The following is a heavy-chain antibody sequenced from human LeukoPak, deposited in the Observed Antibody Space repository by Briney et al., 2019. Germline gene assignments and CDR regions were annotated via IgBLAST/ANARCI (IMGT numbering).Heavy chain of an antibody. J-gene: IGHJ5*02. Sequence: SETLSLTCAVSGVSLSGYYWGWIRQTPGKGLEWIGEINHSGRTNYNPSLKSRVTISADTSKNQVSLKMTSVTAADTAVYYCARDSGTTGEVKFDPWGQGTLVTVSS. CDR1: GVSLSGYY. D-gene: IGHD3-10*01. CDR2: INHSGRT. V-gene: IGHV4-34*01. CDR3: ARDSGTTGEVKFDP.